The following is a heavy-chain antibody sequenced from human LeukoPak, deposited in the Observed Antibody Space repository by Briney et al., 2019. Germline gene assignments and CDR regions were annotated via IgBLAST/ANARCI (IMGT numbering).Heavy chain of an antibody. J-gene: IGHJ4*02. Sequence: PSETLSLTCTVSGYSISSGYYWGWIRQPPGKGLEWIGSIYHGGSTYYNPSLKSRVTISVDTSKNQFSLKLSSVTAADTAVYYCARGAVVGYDSSGYYYYFDYWGQGTLVTVSS. CDR2: IYHGGST. CDR3: ARGAVVGYDSSGYYYYFDY. D-gene: IGHD3-22*01. V-gene: IGHV4-38-2*02. CDR1: GYSISSGYY.